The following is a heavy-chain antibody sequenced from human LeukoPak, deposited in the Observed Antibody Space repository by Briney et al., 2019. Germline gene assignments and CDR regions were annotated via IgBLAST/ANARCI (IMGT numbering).Heavy chain of an antibody. CDR2: INPSGGST. D-gene: IGHD5-24*01. Sequence: ASVKVSCKASGYTFTSYYMHCVRQAPGQGLEWMGIINPSGGSTSYAQKFQGRVTMTRETSTSTVYMELSSLRPEDTAVYYCARGVEMATNGGAFDIWGQGTMVTVSS. V-gene: IGHV1-46*01. CDR1: GYTFTSYY. CDR3: ARGVEMATNGGAFDI. J-gene: IGHJ3*02.